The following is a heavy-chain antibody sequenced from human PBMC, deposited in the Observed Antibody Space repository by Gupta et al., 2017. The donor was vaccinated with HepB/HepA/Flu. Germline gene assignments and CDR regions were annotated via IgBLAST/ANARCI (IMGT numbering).Heavy chain of an antibody. V-gene: IGHV4-39*01. J-gene: IGHJ6*03. CDR1: GGSISSSSYY. D-gene: IGHD6-6*01. CDR3: ARLVAARRVGYYYYMDV. Sequence: QLQLQESGPGLVKPSETLSLTCTVSGGSISSSSYYWGWIRQPPGKGLEWIGSIYYSGSTYYNPSLKSRVTISVDTSKNQFSLKLSSVTAADTAVYYCARLVAARRVGYYYYMDVWGKGTTVTVSS. CDR2: IYYSGST.